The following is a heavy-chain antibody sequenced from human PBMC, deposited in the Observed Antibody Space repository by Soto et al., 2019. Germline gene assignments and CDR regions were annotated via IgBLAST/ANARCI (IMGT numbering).Heavy chain of an antibody. CDR1: GFTFSSYA. J-gene: IGHJ4*02. D-gene: IGHD2-2*01. CDR2: ISGGGGTT. V-gene: IGHV3-23*01. Sequence: EVQLLESGGGLVQPGGSLRLSCAASGFTFSSYAMRWVRQAPGKGLEWVSAISGGGGTTYYADSVKGRFTISRDNSKNTLYLQMNTLRAEDTALYYCANWGRYQPFDYWGQGTLVTVSS. CDR3: ANWGRYQPFDY.